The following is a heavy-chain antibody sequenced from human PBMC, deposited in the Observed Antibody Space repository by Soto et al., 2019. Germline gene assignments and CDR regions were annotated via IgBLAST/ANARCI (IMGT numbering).Heavy chain of an antibody. V-gene: IGHV3-11*01. Sequence: LRLSCAASGFTFSDYYMSWNRQAPGKGLEWVSYISSSGSTIYYADSVKGRFTISRDNAKNSLYLQMNSLSAEDTAVYYCARDRYCSSTSCYILGTYYYYGMDVWGQGTTVTVSS. CDR2: ISSSGSTI. CDR3: ARDRYCSSTSCYILGTYYYYGMDV. D-gene: IGHD2-2*02. CDR1: GFTFSDYY. J-gene: IGHJ6*02.